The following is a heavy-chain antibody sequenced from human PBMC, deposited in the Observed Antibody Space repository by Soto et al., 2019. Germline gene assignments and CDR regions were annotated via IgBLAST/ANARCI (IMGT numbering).Heavy chain of an antibody. Sequence: QLVESGGGLVQPGGSLRLACKASGFDFSTYSMNWVRQAPGKGLEWIAYVSMDSDTIHYADSVKGRFTISRDDAENSLYLQMISLRDEDTATYYCARLYYDYVWGQGTTVTVSS. J-gene: IGHJ6*02. CDR2: VSMDSDTI. CDR1: GFDFSTYS. D-gene: IGHD3-3*01. V-gene: IGHV3-48*02. CDR3: ARLYYDYV.